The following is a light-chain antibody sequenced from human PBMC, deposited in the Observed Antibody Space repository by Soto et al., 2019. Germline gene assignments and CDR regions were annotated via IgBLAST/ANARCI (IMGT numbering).Light chain of an antibody. Sequence: EIVVTQSPATLSVSPGERATLSCRASQRVSSRSLAWYQQKPGQAPRLLISDASNRAADIPDRFSGSGSGTDFTLTINRLEPEDFAVYYCQQYAGAPRTFGQGTKVDIK. CDR3: QQYAGAPRT. CDR2: DAS. CDR1: QRVSSRS. V-gene: IGKV3-20*01. J-gene: IGKJ1*01.